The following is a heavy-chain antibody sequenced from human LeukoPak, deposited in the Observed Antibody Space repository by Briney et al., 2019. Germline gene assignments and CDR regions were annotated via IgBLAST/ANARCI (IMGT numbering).Heavy chain of an antibody. CDR3: ARPRQSRDGYRN. V-gene: IGHV1-2*02. J-gene: IGHJ4*02. CDR1: GYTFTGYY. Sequence: ASVKVSCKASGYTFTGYYMHWVRRAPGQGLEWMGWINPNSGGTNYAQKFQGRVTMTRDTSISTAYMELSRLRSDDTAVYYCARPRQSRDGYRNWGQGTLVTVSS. D-gene: IGHD5-24*01. CDR2: INPNSGGT.